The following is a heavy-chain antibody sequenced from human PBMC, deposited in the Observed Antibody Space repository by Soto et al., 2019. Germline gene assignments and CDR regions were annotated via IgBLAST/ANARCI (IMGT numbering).Heavy chain of an antibody. V-gene: IGHV1-3*01. J-gene: IGHJ4*02. Sequence: QVQLVQSGAEVKKPGASVKVSCKASGYTFTSYAMHWVRQAPGQRLEWMGWINAGNGNTKYSQKFQGRVTITRDTXAXTXXMELSSLRSEDTAVYYCARGEYYDSSGYYSGEFDYWGQGTLVTVSS. CDR3: ARGEYYDSSGYYSGEFDY. CDR1: GYTFTSYA. D-gene: IGHD3-22*01. CDR2: INAGNGNT.